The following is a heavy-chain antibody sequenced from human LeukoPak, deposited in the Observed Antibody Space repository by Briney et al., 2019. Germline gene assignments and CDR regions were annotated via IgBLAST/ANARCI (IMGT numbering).Heavy chain of an antibody. CDR1: GGTFSSYA. D-gene: IGHD6-19*01. V-gene: IGHV1-69*04. Sequence: SVKVSCKASGGTFSSYALSWVRQAPGQGLEWMGRIIPIVDIANYAQKFQGRVTITADKSTSTVYMELSSLRSEDTAVYYCARDSSVAGEVGSFDYWGQGTLVTVSS. CDR2: IIPIVDIA. CDR3: ARDSSVAGEVGSFDY. J-gene: IGHJ4*02.